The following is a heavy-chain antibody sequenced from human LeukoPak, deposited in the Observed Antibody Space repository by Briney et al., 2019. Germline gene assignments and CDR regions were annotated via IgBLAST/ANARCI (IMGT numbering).Heavy chain of an antibody. CDR1: GFTFSSYE. CDR3: ARDRGSTSYYYYDMDV. V-gene: IGHV3-48*03. CDR2: ISGSGGTI. J-gene: IGHJ6*04. Sequence: GGSLRLSCAASGFTFSSYEMNWVRQAPGKGLEWISYISGSGGTIYYADSVKGRFTISRDNAKNSLYLQTNTLRAEDTAVYYCARDRGSTSYYYYDMDVWGKGTSVTVSS. D-gene: IGHD2-2*01.